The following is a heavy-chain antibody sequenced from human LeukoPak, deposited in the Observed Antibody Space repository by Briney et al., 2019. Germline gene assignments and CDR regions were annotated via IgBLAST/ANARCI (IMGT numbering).Heavy chain of an antibody. J-gene: IGHJ5*02. CDR1: GDSFSGYY. V-gene: IGHV4-34*01. CDR2: INHSGST. Sequence: SETLSLTCAVSGDSFSGYYWTWIRQSPERGLQWIGEINHSGSTNYNPSVRSRITISVDTSKNQFSLKLSSVTAADTAVYYCAREITMVRGVISGINWFDPWGQGTLVTVSS. CDR3: AREITMVRGVISGINWFDP. D-gene: IGHD3-10*01.